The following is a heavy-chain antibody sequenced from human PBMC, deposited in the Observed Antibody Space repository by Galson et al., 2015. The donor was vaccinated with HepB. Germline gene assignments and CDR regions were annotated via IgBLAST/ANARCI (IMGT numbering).Heavy chain of an antibody. J-gene: IGHJ4*02. CDR2: ISYDGSNK. CDR3: ARDSYSSGYYYVLYYFDY. V-gene: IGHV3-30-3*01. Sequence: SLRLSCAASGFTFSSYAMHWVRQAPGKGLEWVAVISYDGSNKYYADSVKGRFTISRDNSKNTLYLQMNSLRAEDTAVYYCARDSYSSGYYYVLYYFDYWGQGTLVTVSS. D-gene: IGHD3-22*01. CDR1: GFTFSSYA.